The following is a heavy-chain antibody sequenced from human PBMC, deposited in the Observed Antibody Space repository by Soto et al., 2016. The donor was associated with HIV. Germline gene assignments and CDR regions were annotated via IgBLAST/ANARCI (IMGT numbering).Heavy chain of an antibody. Sequence: QVYLQESGPGLVKPSGTLFLTCAVSGDSVSSSNWWSWVRQTPGKGLEWIGEIAHGGSVNYNPSLKSRVTISVDNSENHFSLRLSSVTAADTAVYYCAEGAGDFSLLVRTPWGQGTLVHRLL. CDR3: AEGAGDFSLLVRTP. D-gene: IGHD3-10*01. J-gene: IGHJ5*02. CDR1: GDSVSSSNW. V-gene: IGHV4-4*02. CDR2: IAHGGSV.